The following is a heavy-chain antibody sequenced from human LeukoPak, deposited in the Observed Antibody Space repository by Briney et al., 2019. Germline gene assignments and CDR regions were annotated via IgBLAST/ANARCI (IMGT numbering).Heavy chain of an antibody. J-gene: IGHJ4*02. CDR3: ARVFGAAAATFDY. CDR2: INPHSGGT. CDR1: GYTFTDHY. Sequence: GASVKVSCKASGYTFTDHYFHWVRQAPGQGLEWMGWINPHSGGTNYAQNFQGRVTMTRDTSISTAYMELSGLTSDDTAVYYCARVFGAAAATFDYWGQGTLVTVSS. V-gene: IGHV1-2*02. D-gene: IGHD6-13*01.